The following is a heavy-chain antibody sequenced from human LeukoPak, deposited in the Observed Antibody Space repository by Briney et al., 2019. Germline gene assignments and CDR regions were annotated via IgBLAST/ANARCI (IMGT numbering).Heavy chain of an antibody. CDR3: ARVRNGMDV. J-gene: IGHJ6*02. V-gene: IGHV3-48*03. Sequence: GGSLRLSCAASGFTFCSYEMNWVRQAPGKGLEWVSYISSSGSTIYYADSVKGRFTISRDNAKNSLYLQMNSLRAEHTAVYYCARVRNGMDVWGQGTTVTVSS. CDR1: GFTFCSYE. CDR2: ISSSGSTI.